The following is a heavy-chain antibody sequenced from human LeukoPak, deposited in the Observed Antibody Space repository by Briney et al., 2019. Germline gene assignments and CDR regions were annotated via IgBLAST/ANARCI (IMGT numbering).Heavy chain of an antibody. CDR2: INAGNGNT. Sequence: GASVKVSCKASGYTFTSYAMHWVRQAPGQRLEWMGWINAGNGNTKYSQKFQGRVTITRDTSASTAYMELGSLRSEDTAVYYCAREAGPLYYYGSGSYPRPGDYWGQGTLVTVSS. CDR3: AREAGPLYYYGSGSYPRPGDY. J-gene: IGHJ4*02. CDR1: GYTFTSYA. V-gene: IGHV1-3*01. D-gene: IGHD3-10*01.